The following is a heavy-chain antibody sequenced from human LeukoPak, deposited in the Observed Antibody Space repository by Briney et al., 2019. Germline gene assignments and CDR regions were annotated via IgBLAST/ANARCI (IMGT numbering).Heavy chain of an antibody. CDR1: ANTFTNYH. CDR2: INPSGDIT. V-gene: IGHV1-46*01. CDR3: AREDCTSPTCFVDH. J-gene: IGHJ4*02. D-gene: IGHD2-2*01. Sequence: ASVKVSCKASANTFTNYHIHWVRQAPGQGLEWMGIINPSGDITTYAQKFQGRITMTRDTSTSTAYMELSSLRSEDTAVYYCAREDCTSPTCFVDHWGQGTLVTVSS.